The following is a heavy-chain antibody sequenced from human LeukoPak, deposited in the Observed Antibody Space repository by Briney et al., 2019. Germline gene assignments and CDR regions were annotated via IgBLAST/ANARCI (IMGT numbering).Heavy chain of an antibody. D-gene: IGHD2-8*01. V-gene: IGHV3-74*01. Sequence: PGGSLRLSCAASGITLSNYWIHWVRQAPGKGLVWVSRISYDGHNTNCADSVKGRFTISRDNAKNTLYLQMNRLRVEDTAVYYCGILTLSPGWGQGTLVTVSS. CDR1: GITLSNYW. CDR2: ISYDGHNT. J-gene: IGHJ4*02. CDR3: GILTLSPG.